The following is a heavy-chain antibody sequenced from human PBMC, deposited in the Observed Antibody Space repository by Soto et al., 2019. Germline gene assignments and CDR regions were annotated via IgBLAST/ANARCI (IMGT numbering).Heavy chain of an antibody. Sequence: EEQLVETGGGLIHPGGSLRLSCAASGFTVHSNYMTWVRQAPGKGLEWVSVIYSGGGTYYTDSVKGRFTISRDISKNTLFLQMTSLRAEDTAVYYCGRGGRYPTNYYGMYVWGQGTTVTVSS. CDR2: IYSGGGT. CDR1: GFTVHSNY. D-gene: IGHD1-26*01. V-gene: IGHV3-53*02. CDR3: GRGGRYPTNYYGMYV. J-gene: IGHJ6*02.